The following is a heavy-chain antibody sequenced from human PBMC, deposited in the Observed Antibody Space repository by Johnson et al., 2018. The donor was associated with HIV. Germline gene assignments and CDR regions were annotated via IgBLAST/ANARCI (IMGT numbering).Heavy chain of an antibody. J-gene: IGHJ3*02. CDR2: ISYDGSNK. CDR3: ARDWGLYSSGWYVDAFDI. CDR1: GFTFSSYA. D-gene: IGHD6-19*01. Sequence: QVHLVESGGGVVQPGRSLRLSCAASGFTFSSYAMHWVRQAPGKGLEWVAVISYDGSNKYHADSVKGRFTISKDSSKNTLYLEMNTLRPEDTAVYYCARDWGLYSSGWYVDAFDIWGQGTMVTVSS. V-gene: IGHV3-30-3*01.